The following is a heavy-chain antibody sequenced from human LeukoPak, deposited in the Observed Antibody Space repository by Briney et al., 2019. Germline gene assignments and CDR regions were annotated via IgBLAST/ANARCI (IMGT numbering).Heavy chain of an antibody. CDR1: GYSISSGYY. V-gene: IGHV4-38-2*02. Sequence: SETLSLTCTVSGYSISSGYYWGWIRQPPGKGLEWIGSIYHSGSTYYNPSPKSRVTISVDTSKNQFSLKLSSVTAADTAVYYCASSVGATPYDYWGQGTLVTVSS. CDR3: ASSVGATPYDY. J-gene: IGHJ4*02. CDR2: IYHSGST. D-gene: IGHD1-26*01.